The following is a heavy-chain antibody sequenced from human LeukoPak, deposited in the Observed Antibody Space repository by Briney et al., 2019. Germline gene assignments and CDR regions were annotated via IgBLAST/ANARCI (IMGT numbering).Heavy chain of an antibody. V-gene: IGHV4-34*01. CDR2: INHSGST. J-gene: IGHJ4*02. Sequence: SETLSLTCAVYGGSFSGYYWSWIRQPPGKGLEWIGEINHSGSTNYNPSLKSRVTISVDTSKNQFSLKLSSVTAADTAVYYCARGGGYCSGGSRYSLDYWGQGTLVTVSS. CDR1: GGSFSGYY. CDR3: ARGGGYCSGGSRYSLDY. D-gene: IGHD2-15*01.